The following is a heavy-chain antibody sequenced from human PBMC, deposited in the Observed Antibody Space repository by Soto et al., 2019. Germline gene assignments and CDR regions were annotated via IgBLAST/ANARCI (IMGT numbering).Heavy chain of an antibody. D-gene: IGHD1-26*01. Sequence: QVQLVQSGAEVKKPGASVKVSCKASGYTFTSYGISWVRQAPGQGLEWMGWISAYNGNTNYAQKLQGRVTMTTDTSTSTAYMELRSLRSDDTAMYYCARDALRLSPVGRPGDYWGQGTLVTVSS. CDR2: ISAYNGNT. J-gene: IGHJ4*02. CDR3: ARDALRLSPVGRPGDY. V-gene: IGHV1-18*04. CDR1: GYTFTSYG.